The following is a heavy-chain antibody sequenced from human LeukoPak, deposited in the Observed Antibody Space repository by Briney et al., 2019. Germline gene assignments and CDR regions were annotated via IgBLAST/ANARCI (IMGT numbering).Heavy chain of an antibody. J-gene: IGHJ1*01. Sequence: GGSLRLSCAASGFTFSSYAMSWVRQAPGKGLEWVSAISGSGGSTYYADSVKGRFTISRDNSRNTLYLQMNSLRAEDTAVYYCAKVDDYVWTVQHWGQGTLVTVSS. CDR3: AKVDDYVWTVQH. D-gene: IGHD3-16*01. CDR2: ISGSGGST. CDR1: GFTFSSYA. V-gene: IGHV3-23*01.